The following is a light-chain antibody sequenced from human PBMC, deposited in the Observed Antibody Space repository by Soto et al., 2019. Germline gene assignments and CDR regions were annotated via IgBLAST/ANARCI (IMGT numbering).Light chain of an antibody. CDR1: SSNIGAGYD. CDR3: QSYDSSLSAL. Sequence: QPVVTQPPSVSGAPGQRVTISCTGSSSNIGAGYDVHWYQQLPGTAPKLLIYGNSNRPSGVPDRFSGSKSGTSASLAITGLQAEDEADYYCQSYDSSLSALFGGGTKVTVL. V-gene: IGLV1-40*01. CDR2: GNS. J-gene: IGLJ3*02.